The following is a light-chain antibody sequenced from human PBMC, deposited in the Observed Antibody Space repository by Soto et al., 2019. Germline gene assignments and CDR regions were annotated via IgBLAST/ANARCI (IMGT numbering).Light chain of an antibody. CDR3: QHYNSYSQA. CDR1: QSVSNK. CDR2: AAS. J-gene: IGKJ1*01. V-gene: IGKV3-15*01. Sequence: EIPMTQSPATLSVSPGERATLTCRASQSVSNKLVWYQQKPGKAPKLLMYAASTRTTGIPARFSGSGSETEFTLTISSLQPDDCATYYCQHYNSYSQAFGQGTQVDIK.